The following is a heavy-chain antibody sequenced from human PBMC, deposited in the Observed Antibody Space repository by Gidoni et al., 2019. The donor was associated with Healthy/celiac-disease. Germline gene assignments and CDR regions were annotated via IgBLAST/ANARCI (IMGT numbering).Heavy chain of an antibody. D-gene: IGHD6-13*01. CDR3: ARDLRGVAAAGTALDY. Sequence: QVQLVESGGGVVQPGRSLRLSCAASGFTFSSYAMHWVRQAPGKGLEWVAVISYDGSNKYYADSVKGRFTISRDNSKNTLYLQMNSLRAEDTAVYYCARDLRGVAAAGTALDYWGQGTLVTVSS. J-gene: IGHJ4*02. V-gene: IGHV3-30*04. CDR1: GFTFSSYA. CDR2: ISYDGSNK.